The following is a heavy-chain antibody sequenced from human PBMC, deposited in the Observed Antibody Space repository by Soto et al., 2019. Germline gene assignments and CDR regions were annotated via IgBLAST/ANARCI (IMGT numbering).Heavy chain of an antibody. CDR1: GFSLSTSGVG. Sequence: QITLKESGPTLVKPTQTLTLTCTFSGFSLSTSGVGVGWIRQPPVKALEWLALIYWNDDKRYSPSLKSRLTITQDTSKNQVVHTMTNMDPVDTATYYSAHSHIRVVYNHWFDPWGQGTLVTVSS. CDR3: AHSHIRVVYNHWFDP. CDR2: IYWNDDK. D-gene: IGHD3-3*01. J-gene: IGHJ5*02. V-gene: IGHV2-5*01.